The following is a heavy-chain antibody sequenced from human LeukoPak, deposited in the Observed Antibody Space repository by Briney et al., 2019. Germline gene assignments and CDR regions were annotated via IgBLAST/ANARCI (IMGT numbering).Heavy chain of an antibody. J-gene: IGHJ4*02. CDR3: AKWGDYDVLTGYYVPDY. D-gene: IGHD3-9*01. Sequence: GASLRLSCAASGFTFSNYAMSWVRQAPGKGLEWVSAILGSGGSTYYADSVKSRFTVSRDNSKSTLYLQMNSLRAEDTALYYCAKWGDYDVLTGYYVPDYWGQGTLVTVSS. CDR2: ILGSGGST. V-gene: IGHV3-23*01. CDR1: GFTFSNYA.